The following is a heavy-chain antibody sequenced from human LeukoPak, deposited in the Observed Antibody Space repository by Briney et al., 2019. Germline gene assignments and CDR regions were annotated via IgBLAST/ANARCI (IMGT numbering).Heavy chain of an antibody. D-gene: IGHD3-9*01. J-gene: IGHJ3*02. V-gene: IGHV4-39*07. CDR1: GGSISSSSYY. CDR2: IYYSGST. CDR3: ARKSDYDILTGYYTGYAFDI. Sequence: SETLSLTCTVSGGSISSSSYYWGWIRQPPGKGLEWIGSIYYSGSTYYNPSLKSRVTISVDTSKNQFSLKLSSVTAADTAVYYCARKSDYDILTGYYTGYAFDIWGQGTMVTVSS.